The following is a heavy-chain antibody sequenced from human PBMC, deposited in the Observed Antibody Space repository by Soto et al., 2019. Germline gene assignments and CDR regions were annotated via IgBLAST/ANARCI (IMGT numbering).Heavy chain of an antibody. CDR2: IYPGDSDT. J-gene: IGHJ6*02. Sequence: ESLKISCKGSGYSFTSYWIGWVRQMPGKGLEWMGIIYPGDSDTRYSPSFQGQVTISADKSISTAYLQWSSLKASDTAMYYCARALYTYDSSGYYPHYYYGMDVWGQGTTVTVSS. V-gene: IGHV5-51*01. CDR1: GYSFTSYW. CDR3: ARALYTYDSSGYYPHYYYGMDV. D-gene: IGHD3-22*01.